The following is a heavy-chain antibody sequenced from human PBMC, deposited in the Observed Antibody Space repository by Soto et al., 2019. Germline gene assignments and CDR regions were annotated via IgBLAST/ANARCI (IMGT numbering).Heavy chain of an antibody. Sequence: QVQLVESGGGVVQPGRSLILSCAASGFTFSTYGMHWVRQAPGKGLEWVALIWYDSSNKYYADSVKGRFTISRDNSKNTLYLQMNSLRAEDTAVYYCARDRLAAARLFVFQHWGQGTLVTVSS. CDR2: IWYDSSNK. D-gene: IGHD6-13*01. CDR3: ARDRLAAARLFVFQH. J-gene: IGHJ1*01. CDR1: GFTFSTYG. V-gene: IGHV3-33*01.